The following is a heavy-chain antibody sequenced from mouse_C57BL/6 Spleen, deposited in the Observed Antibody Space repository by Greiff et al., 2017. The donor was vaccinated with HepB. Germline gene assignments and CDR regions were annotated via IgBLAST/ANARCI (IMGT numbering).Heavy chain of an antibody. CDR3: ARDCNYEFAY. V-gene: IGHV1-81*01. CDR2: IYPRSGNT. J-gene: IGHJ3*01. Sequence: VQLQQSGAELARPGASVKLSCKASGYTFTSYGISWVKQRTGQGLEWIGEIYPRSGNTYYNEKFKGKATLTADKSSSTAYMELRSLTSEDSAVYFWARDCNYEFAYWGQGTLVTVSA. CDR1: GYTFTSYG. D-gene: IGHD2-1*01.